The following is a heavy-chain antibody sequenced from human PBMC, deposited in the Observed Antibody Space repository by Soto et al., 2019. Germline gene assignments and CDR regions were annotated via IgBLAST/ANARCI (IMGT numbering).Heavy chain of an antibody. D-gene: IGHD3-10*01. V-gene: IGHV4-31*03. CDR1: GGSISSGGYY. Sequence: QVQLQESGPGLVKPSQTLSLTCTVSGGSISSGGYYWSWIRQHPGKGLEWIGYIYYSGSTYYTPSLKSRVTISVDTSKNQFALKLSSATAAATAVYYCATYGSGTYKPTTFDYWGQGTLVTVSS. CDR3: ATYGSGTYKPTTFDY. J-gene: IGHJ4*02. CDR2: IYYSGST.